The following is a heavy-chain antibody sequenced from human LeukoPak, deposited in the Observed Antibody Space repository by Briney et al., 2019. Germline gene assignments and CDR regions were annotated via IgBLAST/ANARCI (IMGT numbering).Heavy chain of an antibody. CDR1: GFTFSDCY. Sequence: GGSLRLSCAASGFTFSDCYMSWIRQAPGKGLEWVSYISSSSSHIYYADSLKGRFTISRDNAKNSLYLQMNSLRAEDTAVYYCARDRIAVANVIDYWGQGTLVTVSS. CDR3: ARDRIAVANVIDY. D-gene: IGHD6-19*01. CDR2: ISSSSSHI. J-gene: IGHJ4*02. V-gene: IGHV3-11*06.